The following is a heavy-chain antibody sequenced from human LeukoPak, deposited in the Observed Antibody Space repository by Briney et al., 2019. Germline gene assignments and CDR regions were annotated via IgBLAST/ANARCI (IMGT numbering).Heavy chain of an antibody. CDR3: AKDSGWGLTGEYDS. CDR2: ITGSGDTA. Sequence: PGGSLRLSCVASGFTFSIHGMSWVRQAPGKGLEWVSSITGSGDTAYYADSLKGRFTISRDNSKSILYLQMNSLRDKETAVYYCAKDSGWGLTGEYDSWGQGTLVTVSS. V-gene: IGHV3-23*01. J-gene: IGHJ4*02. CDR1: GFTFSIHG. D-gene: IGHD2-21*02.